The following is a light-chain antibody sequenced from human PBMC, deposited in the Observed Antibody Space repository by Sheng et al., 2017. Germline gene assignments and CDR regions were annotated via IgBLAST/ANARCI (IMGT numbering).Light chain of an antibody. CDR3: QHYRLSPWT. CDR1: QDIRNS. V-gene: IGKV4-1*01. Sequence: DIVMTQSPASLAASLGARATINCKSSQDIRNSLSWYQQKSGSPPTLLIYWASHRESGVPDRFRGSGLGTNFTLTINSLQPEDVAVYYCQHYRLSPWTFGQGTSVEI. J-gene: IGKJ1*01. CDR2: WAS.